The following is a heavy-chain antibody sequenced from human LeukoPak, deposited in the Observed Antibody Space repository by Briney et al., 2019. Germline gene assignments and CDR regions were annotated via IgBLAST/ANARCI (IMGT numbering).Heavy chain of an antibody. J-gene: IGHJ4*02. CDR2: IYNSGNT. Sequence: SETLSLTCTVSGGSISNYYWSWVRQPPGKGLEWVGYIYNSGNTNYNPSLESRITISVDTSKKQFSLKLSSVTAADMAVYYCARGRYDILTGYWVDFWGQGTLVTVSS. CDR1: GGSISNYY. D-gene: IGHD3-9*01. CDR3: ARGRYDILTGYWVDF. V-gene: IGHV4-59*01.